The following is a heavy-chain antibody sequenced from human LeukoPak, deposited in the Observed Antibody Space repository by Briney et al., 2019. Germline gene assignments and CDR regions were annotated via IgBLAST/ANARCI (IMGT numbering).Heavy chain of an antibody. J-gene: IGHJ4*02. D-gene: IGHD1-26*01. Sequence: SQTLSLTCAISGDSVSNNRASWGWIRQSPSRGLEWLGRTYYRSQWFDDYAPSVRSRITINLDTSKNQFSLQLNSVTPEDTAVYYCVRIRGLGLFDYWGQGTLVTVSS. CDR3: VRIRGLGLFDY. V-gene: IGHV6-1*01. CDR1: GDSVSNNRAS. CDR2: TYYRSQWFD.